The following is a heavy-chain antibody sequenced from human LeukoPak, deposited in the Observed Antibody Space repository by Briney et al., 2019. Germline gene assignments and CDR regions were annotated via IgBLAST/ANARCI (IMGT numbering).Heavy chain of an antibody. J-gene: IGHJ4*02. Sequence: GGSLRLSCAASGFTFSDYYMSWIRQAPGKGLEWVSYISSSGSISYYADSVKGRFTISRDNAKNSLYPQINSLRAEDTAVYYCARASGGSYYVDYWGQGTLVTVSS. V-gene: IGHV3-11*04. CDR1: GFTFSDYY. CDR2: ISSSGSIS. CDR3: ARASGGSYYVDY. D-gene: IGHD1-26*01.